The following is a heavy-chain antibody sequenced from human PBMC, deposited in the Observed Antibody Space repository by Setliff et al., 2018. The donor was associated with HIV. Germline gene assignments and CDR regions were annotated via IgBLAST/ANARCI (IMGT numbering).Heavy chain of an antibody. CDR3: AKDYLSRRVVAATPTHTEY. CDR2: ILYDGSNK. J-gene: IGHJ4*02. CDR1: GFSFSSYT. D-gene: IGHD2-15*01. V-gene: IGHV3-30*04. Sequence: PGGSLRLSCEASGFSFSSYTMNWVRQAPGKGLEWVAVILYDGSNKYYADSVKGRFTISRDNLKKRVYLQMSSLRAEDTAIYYCAKDYLSRRVVAATPTHTEYWGQGTLVTVSS.